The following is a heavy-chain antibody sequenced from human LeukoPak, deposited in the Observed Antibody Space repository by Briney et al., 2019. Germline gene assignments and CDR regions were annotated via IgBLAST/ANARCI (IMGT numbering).Heavy chain of an antibody. V-gene: IGHV4-39*01. CDR3: ARHAPIKTTVTTSHAFDI. Sequence: SETLSLTCTVSGGSIRSSSYYWGWIRQPPGKGLEWISSIYYSGNTYFYPPLKSRVTISVDTSKNQFSLRLSSVTAADTAVYYCARHAPIKTTVTTSHAFDIWGQGTMVTVSS. J-gene: IGHJ3*02. D-gene: IGHD4-17*01. CDR2: IYYSGNT. CDR1: GGSIRSSSYY.